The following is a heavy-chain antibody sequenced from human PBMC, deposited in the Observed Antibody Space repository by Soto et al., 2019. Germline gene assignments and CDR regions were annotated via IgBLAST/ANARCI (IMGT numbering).Heavy chain of an antibody. CDR3: ARHWYMVYAIFDLNNWFDP. J-gene: IGHJ5*02. CDR2: IYYSGST. V-gene: IGHV4-39*01. Sequence: QLQLQESGPGLVKPSETLSLTCTVSGGSISSSSYYWGWIRQPPGKGLEWIGSIYYSGSTYYNPSLKSRVTISVDTSKNQFSLKLSSVTAADTAVYYCARHWYMVYAIFDLNNWFDPWGQGTLVTVSS. CDR1: GGSISSSSYY. D-gene: IGHD2-8*01.